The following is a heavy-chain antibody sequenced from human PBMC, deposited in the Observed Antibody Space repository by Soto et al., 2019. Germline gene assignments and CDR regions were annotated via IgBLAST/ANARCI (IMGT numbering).Heavy chain of an antibody. CDR1: GYTFTSYG. Sequence: ASVKVSCKASGYTFTSYGISWVRQAPGQGLEWMGWISAYNGNTNYAQKLQGRVTMTTDTSTSTAYMELSSLRSEDTAVYYCAAEYSSSSYGSGRYYGMDVWGQGTTVTVSS. V-gene: IGHV1-18*04. J-gene: IGHJ6*02. D-gene: IGHD6-6*01. CDR2: ISAYNGNT. CDR3: AAEYSSSSYGSGRYYGMDV.